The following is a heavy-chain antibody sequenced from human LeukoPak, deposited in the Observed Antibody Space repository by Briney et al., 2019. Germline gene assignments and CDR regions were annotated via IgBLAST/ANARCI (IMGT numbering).Heavy chain of an antibody. CDR1: GGTFSSYA. J-gene: IGHJ5*02. CDR2: INTNTGNP. Sequence: GASVKVSCKASGGTFSSYAISWVRQAPGQGLEWMGWINTNTGNPTYAQGFTGRFVFSLDTSVSTAYLQISSLKAEDTAVYYCARAIQTLSDFWSGYYLAAFDPWSQGTLVTVSS. D-gene: IGHD3-3*01. CDR3: ARAIQTLSDFWSGYYLAAFDP. V-gene: IGHV7-4-1*02.